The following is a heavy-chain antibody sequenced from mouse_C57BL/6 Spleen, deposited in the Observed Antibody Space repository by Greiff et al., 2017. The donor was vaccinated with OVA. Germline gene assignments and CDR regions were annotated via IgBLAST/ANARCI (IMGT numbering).Heavy chain of an antibody. V-gene: IGHV1-80*01. CDR3: ARFANWLYYFDY. CDR1: GYAFSSYW. Sequence: QVQLQQSGAELVKPGASVKISCKASGYAFSSYWMNWVKQRPGKGLEWIGQIYPGDGDTNYNGKFKGKATLTADKSSSTAYMQLSSLTSEDSAVYFCARFANWLYYFDYWGQGTTLTVSS. D-gene: IGHD4-1*02. J-gene: IGHJ2*01. CDR2: IYPGDGDT.